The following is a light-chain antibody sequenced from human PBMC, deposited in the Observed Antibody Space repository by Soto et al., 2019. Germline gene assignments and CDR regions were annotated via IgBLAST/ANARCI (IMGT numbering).Light chain of an antibody. CDR3: CSYAGSSTLL. CDR1: SSDVGGYNL. V-gene: IGLV2-23*01. CDR2: EGS. J-gene: IGLJ2*01. Sequence: QSVLTQPASVSGSPGQSITISCTGTSSDVGGYNLVSWYQQHPGKTPKLMIYEGSKRPSGVSNRFSGSKSGTTASLTISGLQAEDEADYYCCSYAGSSTLLFGGGTKLPVL.